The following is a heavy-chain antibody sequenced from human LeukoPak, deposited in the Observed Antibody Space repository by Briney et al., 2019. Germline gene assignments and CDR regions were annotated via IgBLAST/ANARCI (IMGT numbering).Heavy chain of an antibody. J-gene: IGHJ4*02. V-gene: IGHV3-23*01. Sequence: GGSLRLSCAASGFTFSSYAMSWVRQAPGKGLEWVSAISGSGGSTYYADSVKGRFTISRDNSKNTLYLQMNSLRAEDTAVYYCANGDYYDASGYYQYRYWGQGTLVTVSS. D-gene: IGHD3-22*01. CDR3: ANGDYYDASGYYQYRY. CDR1: GFTFSSYA. CDR2: ISGSGGST.